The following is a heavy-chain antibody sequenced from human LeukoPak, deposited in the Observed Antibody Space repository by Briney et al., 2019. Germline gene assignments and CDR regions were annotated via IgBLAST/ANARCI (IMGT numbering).Heavy chain of an antibody. CDR1: GYSFTSYW. J-gene: IGHJ6*02. Sequence: RGESLKISCKGSGYSFTSYWIGWVRQMPGKGLGWMGIIYPGDSDTRYSPSFQGQVTISADKSISTAYLQWSSLKASDTAMYYCARCVDTAMAHYGMDVWGQGTTVTVSS. D-gene: IGHD5-18*01. V-gene: IGHV5-51*01. CDR3: ARCVDTAMAHYGMDV. CDR2: IYPGDSDT.